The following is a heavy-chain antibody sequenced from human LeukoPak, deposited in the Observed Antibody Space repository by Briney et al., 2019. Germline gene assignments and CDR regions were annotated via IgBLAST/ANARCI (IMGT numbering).Heavy chain of an antibody. V-gene: IGHV4-59*08. J-gene: IGHJ3*02. D-gene: IGHD1-26*01. Sequence: SETLSLTCTVSGSSISSYYWSWIRQPPGKGLEWIGYIYYSGSTNYNPSLKSRVTISVDTSKNQFSLKLSSVTAADTAVYYCASPQVGATRFAFDIWGQGTMVTVSS. CDR2: IYYSGST. CDR1: GSSISSYY. CDR3: ASPQVGATRFAFDI.